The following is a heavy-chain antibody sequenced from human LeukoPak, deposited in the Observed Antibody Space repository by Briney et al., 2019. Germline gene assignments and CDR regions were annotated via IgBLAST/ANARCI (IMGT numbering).Heavy chain of an antibody. Sequence: ASVKVSCKASGYTFTGYYIHWVRQAPGQGLEWMGWINSNSGGTNYAQKFQGRVTMTRDTSISTAYMELSRLRSDDTAVYYCARAQVCSTTSCYSYFDYWGQGTLVTVSS. CDR1: GYTFTGYY. CDR2: INSNSGGT. CDR3: ARAQVCSTTSCYSYFDY. D-gene: IGHD2-2*02. V-gene: IGHV1-2*02. J-gene: IGHJ4*02.